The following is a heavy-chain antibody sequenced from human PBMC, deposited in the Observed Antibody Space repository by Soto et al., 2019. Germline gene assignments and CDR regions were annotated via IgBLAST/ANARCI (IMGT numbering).Heavy chain of an antibody. J-gene: IGHJ5*02. CDR2: IHHSGST. D-gene: IGHD2-8*01. CDR1: GDSISSRNW. V-gene: IGHV4-4*02. Sequence: QVQLQESGPGLVKPSETLSLTCAVSGDSISSRNWWSWVRQTPGKGLEYIGEIHHSGSTNYNPSLKSRVTMSVDKSKNQFSLNLNSVTAADTAIYYCARRKLEMMYVGWFDPWGQGTLDTVSS. CDR3: ARRKLEMMYVGWFDP.